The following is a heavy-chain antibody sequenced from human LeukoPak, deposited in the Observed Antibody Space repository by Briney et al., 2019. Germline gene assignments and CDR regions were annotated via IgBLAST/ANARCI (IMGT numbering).Heavy chain of an antibody. J-gene: IGHJ4*02. V-gene: IGHV3-23*01. Sequence: ETLSLTCTVSGGSISSYHWSWVRQAPGKGLEWVSAISGSGGSTYYADSVKGRFTISRDNSKNTLYLQMNSLRAEDTAVYYCAKELCDYWGQGTLVTVSS. CDR2: ISGSGGST. CDR1: GGSISSYH. CDR3: AKELCDY.